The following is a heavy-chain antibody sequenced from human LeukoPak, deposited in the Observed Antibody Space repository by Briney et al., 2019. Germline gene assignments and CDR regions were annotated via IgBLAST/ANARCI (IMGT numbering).Heavy chain of an antibody. J-gene: IGHJ4*02. V-gene: IGHV4-34*01. CDR1: GGSFSGYY. Sequence: SETLSLTCAVYGGSFSGYYWSWIRQPPGKGLEWIGSIYHSGSAYYNPSLKSRVTISVGTSKNQFSLKLSSVTAADTAVYYCASADPVIAARSGLDYWGQGTLVTVSS. D-gene: IGHD6-6*01. CDR2: IYHSGSA. CDR3: ASADPVIAARSGLDY.